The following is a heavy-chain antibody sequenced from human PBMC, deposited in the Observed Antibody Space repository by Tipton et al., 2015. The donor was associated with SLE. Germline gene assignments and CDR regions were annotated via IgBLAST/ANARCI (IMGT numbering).Heavy chain of an antibody. CDR2: IYYSGST. Sequence: TLSLTCAVYGGSISSYYWSWIRQPPGKGLEWIGYIYYSGSTNYNPSLKSRVTISVDTSKNQFSLKLSSVTAADTAVYYCARGGAGCGGDCYYAFDIWGQGTMVTVSS. V-gene: IGHV4-59*01. J-gene: IGHJ3*02. CDR3: ARGGAGCGGDCYYAFDI. D-gene: IGHD2-21*01. CDR1: GGSISSYY.